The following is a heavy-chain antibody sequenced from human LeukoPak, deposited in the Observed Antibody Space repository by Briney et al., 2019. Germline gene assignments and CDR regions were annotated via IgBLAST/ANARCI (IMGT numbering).Heavy chain of an antibody. V-gene: IGHV3-53*01. D-gene: IGHD6-25*01. J-gene: IGHJ4*02. CDR2: IYSGTNT. CDR3: ARVASGTLDY. CDR1: GFTVSSNY. Sequence: GGSLRLSCAVSGFTVSSNYMSWVRQAPGKGLEWVSVIYSGTNTYYADSVKGRFIISRDNPRNMLYLQMNSLRAEDTAVYYCARVASGTLDYWGQGTLVTVSS.